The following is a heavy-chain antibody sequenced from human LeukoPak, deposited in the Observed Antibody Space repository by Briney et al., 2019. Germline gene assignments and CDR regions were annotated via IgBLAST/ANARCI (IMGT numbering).Heavy chain of an antibody. D-gene: IGHD3-10*01. J-gene: IGHJ6*03. Sequence: ASVKVSCKASGGTFSSYAISWVRQAPGQGLEWMGGIIPIFGTANYAQKFQGRVTITADESTSTAYMELSSLRSEDTAVYYCARDLSIMVRGVYYYYMDVWGKGTTVTISS. CDR3: ARDLSIMVRGVYYYYMDV. CDR1: GGTFSSYA. V-gene: IGHV1-69*13. CDR2: IIPIFGTA.